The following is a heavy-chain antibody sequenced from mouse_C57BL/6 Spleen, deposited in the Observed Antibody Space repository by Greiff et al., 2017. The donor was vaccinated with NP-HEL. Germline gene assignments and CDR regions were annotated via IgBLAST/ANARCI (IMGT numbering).Heavy chain of an antibody. D-gene: IGHD2-3*01. CDR3: ARGWLLREDCDY. CDR2: IDPSDSYT. CDR1: GYTFTRYW. J-gene: IGHJ2*01. Sequence: QVQLQQPGAELVMPGASVKLSCKASGYTFTRYWMHWVKQRPGQGLEWIGEIDPSDSYTNYNQKFKGKSTLTVDKSSSTAYMQLSSLTSEDSAGYYCARGWLLREDCDYWGQGTTLTVSS. V-gene: IGHV1-69*01.